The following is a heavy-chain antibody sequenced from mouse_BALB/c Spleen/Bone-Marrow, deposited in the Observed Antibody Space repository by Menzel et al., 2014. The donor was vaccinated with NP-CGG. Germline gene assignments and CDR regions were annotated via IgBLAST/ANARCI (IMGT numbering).Heavy chain of an antibody. CDR3: ASYYRYDRRFAY. Sequence: EVQLQQSGAELVKPGASVKLSCTASGFNIKDTYMHWVKRRPEQGLEWIGGIDPANGNTKYDPKFQGKATITADTSSNTAYLQLSSLTSEDTAVYYCASYYRYDRRFAYWGQGTLVTVSA. J-gene: IGHJ3*01. D-gene: IGHD2-14*01. CDR1: GFNIKDTY. V-gene: IGHV14-3*02. CDR2: IDPANGNT.